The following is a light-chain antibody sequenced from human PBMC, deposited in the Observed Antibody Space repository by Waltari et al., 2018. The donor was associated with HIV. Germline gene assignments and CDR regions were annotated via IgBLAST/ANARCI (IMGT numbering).Light chain of an antibody. CDR1: DNDFRLRNF. V-gene: IGLV2-14*03. CDR3: ASFTGDDTVM. CDR2: DVD. Sequence: SAVTQPASVSGLPGQSVTISCTGDDNDFRLRNFVSWYQQHPGKLPRLIFSDVDSRASGIPDRFSASKSGETAFLTISSLRTEDEALYYCASFTGDDTVMFGGGTLVTVL. J-gene: IGLJ3*02.